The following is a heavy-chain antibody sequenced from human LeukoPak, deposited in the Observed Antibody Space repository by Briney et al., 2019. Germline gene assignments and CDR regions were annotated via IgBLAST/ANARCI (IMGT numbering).Heavy chain of an antibody. CDR3: ARDSQSSGYLDY. D-gene: IGHD3-22*01. V-gene: IGHV3-30*04. CDR2: ISYDGSNK. CDR1: GFTFSSYA. J-gene: IGHJ4*02. Sequence: PGGSLGLSCAASGFTFSSYAMHWVRQAPGKGLEWVAVISYDGSNKYYADSVKGRFTISRDNSKNTLYLQMNSLRAEDTAVYYCARDSQSSGYLDYWGQGTLVTVSS.